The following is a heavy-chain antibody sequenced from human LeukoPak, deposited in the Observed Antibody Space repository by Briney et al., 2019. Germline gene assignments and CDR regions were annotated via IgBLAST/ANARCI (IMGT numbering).Heavy chain of an antibody. CDR2: ISGDGSST. CDR1: EFTFSNYW. D-gene: IGHD1-1*01. V-gene: IGHV3-74*01. CDR3: ARSNWPYYFDY. J-gene: IGHJ4*02. Sequence: GGSLRLSCAASEFTFSNYWMHWVRQAPGKGLVWVSWISGDGSSTRYADSVKGRFTISRDNAKNTLYLQVNSLRAEDTAVYYCARSNWPYYFDYWGQGALVTVSS.